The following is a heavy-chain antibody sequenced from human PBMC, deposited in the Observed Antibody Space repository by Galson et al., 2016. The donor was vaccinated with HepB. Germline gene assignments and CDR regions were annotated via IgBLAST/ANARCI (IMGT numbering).Heavy chain of an antibody. CDR2: VSTDGSST. CDR3: ASTPFGRATGINWFDP. D-gene: IGHD1-26*01. J-gene: IGHJ5*02. Sequence: SLRLSCAASGFTFSSYSMHWVRQAPRKGPVWVARVSTDGSSTAYADSVQGRVTISRDNAKNTLYLQMNSLRAEDTAVYYCASTPFGRATGINWFDPWGQGTLVIVSS. CDR1: GFTFSSYS. V-gene: IGHV3-74*03.